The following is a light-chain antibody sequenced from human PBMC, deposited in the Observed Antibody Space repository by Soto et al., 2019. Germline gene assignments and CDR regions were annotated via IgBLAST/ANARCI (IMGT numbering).Light chain of an antibody. CDR1: SSNIGSNY. Sequence: VLTQPPSASGTPGQRVTISCSGSSSNIGSNYVYWYRQLPGTAPNVLIYRNDERPSGVPDRFSGSKSGSSASLAISGLRSEDEADYYCSAWDDSLSGPVFGRGTKLTVL. CDR2: RND. V-gene: IGLV1-47*01. J-gene: IGLJ3*02. CDR3: SAWDDSLSGPV.